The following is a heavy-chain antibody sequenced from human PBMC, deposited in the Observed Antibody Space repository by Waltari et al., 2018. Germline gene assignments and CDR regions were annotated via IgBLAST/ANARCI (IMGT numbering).Heavy chain of an antibody. V-gene: IGHV7-4-1*01. CDR3: ARDARLINFDY. J-gene: IGHJ4*02. CDR2: ISTYTGNP. Sequence: QVQLVQSGSELKNPGASVKISCRTSGYTFSPYSINCLRPAPGQGLEWMGYISTYTGNPTYAQGFTGRFVFSLDTSVSTAYLQIDGLRAEDTGLYYCARDARLINFDYWGQGTLVTVSS. D-gene: IGHD3-16*01. CDR1: GYTFSPYS.